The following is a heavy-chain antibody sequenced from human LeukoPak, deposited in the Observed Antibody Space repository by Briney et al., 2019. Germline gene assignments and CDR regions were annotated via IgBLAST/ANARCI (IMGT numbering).Heavy chain of an antibody. D-gene: IGHD6-19*01. CDR2: INHSGST. V-gene: IGHV4-34*01. CDR3: ARTGSSGWYPSDYYYYMDV. CDR1: GGSFSGYY. J-gene: IGHJ6*03. Sequence: SETLSLTCAVYGGSFSGYYWSWIRQPPGKGLEWIGEINHSGSTNYNPSLKSRVTISVDTSKNQFSLKLSSVTAADTAVYYCARTGSSGWYPSDYYYYMDVWGKGTTVTVSS.